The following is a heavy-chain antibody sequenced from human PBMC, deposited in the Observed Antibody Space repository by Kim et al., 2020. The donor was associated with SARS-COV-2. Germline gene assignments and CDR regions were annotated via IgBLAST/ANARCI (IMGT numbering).Heavy chain of an antibody. J-gene: IGHJ4*02. D-gene: IGHD1-26*01. V-gene: IGHV3-72*01. CDR3: ARVSGSYGSYYFDY. Sequence: AQSVKGRLTNSRDDSTNSLYLQMNSLKTEDTAVYYCARVSGSYGSYYFDYWGQGTLVTVSS.